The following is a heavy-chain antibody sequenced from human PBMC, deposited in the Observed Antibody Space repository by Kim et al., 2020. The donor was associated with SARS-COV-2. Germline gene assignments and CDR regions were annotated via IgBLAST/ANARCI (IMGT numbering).Heavy chain of an antibody. D-gene: IGHD6-6*01. V-gene: IGHV3-23*01. J-gene: IGHJ5*02. CDR3: AEISAISAQFIA. Sequence: GGSLRLSCAASGFTFSSYAMSWVRQAPGKGLEWVSVISASGGTTYYADSVKGRFTISRDNSKNTLYLQMNSLRAVDTAVYYCAEISAISAQFIAWGQGTLVTVSS. CDR1: GFTFSSYA. CDR2: ISASGGTT.